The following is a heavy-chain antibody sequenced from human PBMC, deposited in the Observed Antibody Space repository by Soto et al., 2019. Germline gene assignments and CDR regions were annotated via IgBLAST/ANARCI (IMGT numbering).Heavy chain of an antibody. V-gene: IGHV1-69*01. D-gene: IGHD3-9*01. J-gene: IGHJ4*02. CDR3: ASSRMFDDILTGYYDF. CDR1: GGTFSSYA. Sequence: QVPLVQSGAEVKKPGSSVKVSCKASGGTFSSYAISWVRQAPGQGLEWMGGIIPIFGTANYAQKFQGRVAITADESTSTAYMELSSLRSEDTAVYYCASSRMFDDILTGYYDFWGQGTLVTVSS. CDR2: IIPIFGTA.